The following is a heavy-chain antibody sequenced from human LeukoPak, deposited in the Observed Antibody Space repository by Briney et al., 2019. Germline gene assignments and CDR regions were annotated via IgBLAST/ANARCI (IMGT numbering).Heavy chain of an antibody. CDR1: GFTFSSYE. V-gene: IGHV3-48*03. CDR3: ARDYYHPFDY. J-gene: IGHJ4*02. CDR2: ICSSGSTI. Sequence: PEGSLRLSCAASGFTFSSYEMNWVRQAPGKGLAWVSYICSSGSTIYYADSVKGRFTISRDNAKNSLYLQMNSLRAEDTAVYCCARDYYHPFDYWGQGTLVTVSS. D-gene: IGHD1-26*01.